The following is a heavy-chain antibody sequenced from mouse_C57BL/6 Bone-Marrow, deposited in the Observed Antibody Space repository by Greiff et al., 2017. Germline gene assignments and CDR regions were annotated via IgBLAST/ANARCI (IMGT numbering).Heavy chain of an antibody. D-gene: IGHD2-1*01. J-gene: IGHJ4*01. CDR2: IYPRDGST. CDR3: ARRLLFLDYAMDY. Sequence: VKLMESGPELVKPGASVKLSCKASGYTFTSYDINWVKQRPGQGLEWIGWIYPRDGSTKYNEKFKGKATLTVDTSSSTAYMELHSLTSEDSAVYFCARRLLFLDYAMDYWGQGTSVTVSS. CDR1: GYTFTSYD. V-gene: IGHV1-85*01.